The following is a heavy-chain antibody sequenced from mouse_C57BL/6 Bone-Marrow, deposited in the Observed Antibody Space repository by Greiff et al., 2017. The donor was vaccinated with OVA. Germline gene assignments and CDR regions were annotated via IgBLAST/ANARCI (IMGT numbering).Heavy chain of an antibody. D-gene: IGHD2-2*01. J-gene: IGHJ2*01. CDR1: GFTFSSYA. CDR3: TRGDGVTDFDY. CDR2: ISSGGDYI. V-gene: IGHV5-9-1*02. Sequence: EVKLVESGEGLVKPGGSLKLSCAASGFTFSSYAMSWVRQTPEKRLEWVAYISSGGDYIYYADTVKGRFTISRDNSRNTLYLQMSCLKSEDTAIYYFTRGDGVTDFDYWGQGTTLTVSS.